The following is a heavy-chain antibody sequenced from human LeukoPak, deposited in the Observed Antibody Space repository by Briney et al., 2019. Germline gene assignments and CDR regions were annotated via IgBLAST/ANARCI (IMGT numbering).Heavy chain of an antibody. V-gene: IGHV1-24*01. CDR3: ATTPPKDIVVVVAATRATYWYFDL. Sequence: ASVKVSCKVSGYTLTELSMHWVRQAPGKGLEWMGGFDPEDGETIYAQKFQGRVTMTEDTSTDTAYMELSSLRSEDTAVYYCATTPPKDIVVVVAATRATYWYFDLWGRGTLVTVSS. J-gene: IGHJ2*01. CDR1: GYTLTELS. CDR2: FDPEDGET. D-gene: IGHD2-15*01.